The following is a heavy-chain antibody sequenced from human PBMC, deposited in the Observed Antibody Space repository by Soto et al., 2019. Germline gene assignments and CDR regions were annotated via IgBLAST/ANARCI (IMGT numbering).Heavy chain of an antibody. CDR3: ARDRQQLAYYYGMDV. V-gene: IGHV4-59*01. Sequence: PSETLSLTCTVSGGSIRSYYWSWIRQPPGKGLEWIGYIYYSRSTNYNPSLKSRVTISVDTSKNQFSLKLSSVTAADTAVYYCARDRQQLAYYYGMDVWGQGTTVT. D-gene: IGHD6-13*01. J-gene: IGHJ6*02. CDR1: GGSIRSYY. CDR2: IYYSRST.